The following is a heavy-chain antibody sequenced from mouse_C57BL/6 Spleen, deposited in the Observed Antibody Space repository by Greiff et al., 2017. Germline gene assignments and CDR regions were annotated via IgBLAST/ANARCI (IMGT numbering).Heavy chain of an antibody. CDR1: GFSLTSYA. CDR2: IWTGGGT. D-gene: IGHD1-1*01. V-gene: IGHV2-9-1*01. J-gene: IGHJ4*01. Sequence: VKLMESGPGLVAPSQSLSITCTVSGFSLTSYAISWVRQPPGKGLEWLGVIWTGGGTNYNSALKSRLSISKDNSKSQVFLKMNSLQTDDTARYYCARVNYGSSYVNYAMDYWGQGTSVTVSP. CDR3: ARVNYGSSYVNYAMDY.